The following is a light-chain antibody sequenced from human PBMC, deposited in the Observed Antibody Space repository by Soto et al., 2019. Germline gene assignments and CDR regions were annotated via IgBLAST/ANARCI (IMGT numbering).Light chain of an antibody. V-gene: IGLV2-8*01. CDR1: SSDVGGYNY. CDR3: SSYAGSNKDV. Sequence: QSVLTQPPSASGSPGQSVTISCIGTSSDVGGYNYVSWYQQHPGKAPKLIISEVSKRPSGVPDRFSGSKSGNTASLTVSGLQAEDEADYFCSSYAGSNKDVFGTGTKVTVL. CDR2: EVS. J-gene: IGLJ1*01.